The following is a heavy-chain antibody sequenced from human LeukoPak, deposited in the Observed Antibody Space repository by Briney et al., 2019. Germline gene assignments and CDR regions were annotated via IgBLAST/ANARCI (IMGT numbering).Heavy chain of an antibody. CDR2: INHRGST. V-gene: IGHV4-34*01. Sequence: SETLSLTCGVYGGYLSGYYWSGIRQPPGKGLEWIGEINHRGSTNYNPSLKSRLTISVDTSKDQFSLKLGYVTAADTAVYYCARGRSRGSGSSIFDSWGQGTLVTASS. CDR1: GGYLSGYY. CDR3: ARGRSRGSGSSIFDS. D-gene: IGHD3-10*01. J-gene: IGHJ4*02.